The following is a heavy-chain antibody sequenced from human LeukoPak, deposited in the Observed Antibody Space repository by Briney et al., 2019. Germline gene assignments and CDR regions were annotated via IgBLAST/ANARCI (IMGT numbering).Heavy chain of an antibody. CDR2: IYTSGST. Sequence: PSETLSLTCAVYGGSFSGYYWSWIRQPAGKGLEWIGRIYTSGSTNYNPSLKSRVTISVDTSKNQFSLKLSSVTAADTAVYYCARGRIAVAGTWSGGHWFDPWGQGTLVTVSS. D-gene: IGHD6-19*01. CDR3: ARGRIAVAGTWSGGHWFDP. J-gene: IGHJ5*02. V-gene: IGHV4-59*10. CDR1: GGSFSGYY.